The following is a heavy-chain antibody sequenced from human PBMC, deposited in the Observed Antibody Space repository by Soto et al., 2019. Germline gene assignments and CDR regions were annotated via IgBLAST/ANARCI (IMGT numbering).Heavy chain of an antibody. CDR1: GFTFDNCG. J-gene: IGHJ6*01. CDR3: ARVESSSSLFYYGMDV. CDR2: ISWDSGTI. V-gene: IGHV3-9*01. Sequence: EVQLVESGGGLVQPGRSLRLSCAASGFTFDNCGMHWVRQAPGKGLEWVSGISWDSGTIGYADSVKGRFIISRDDAKNSLYLQMNSLRAEDTGIYYCARVESSSSLFYYGMDVWGQGATVTVSS. D-gene: IGHD6-6*01.